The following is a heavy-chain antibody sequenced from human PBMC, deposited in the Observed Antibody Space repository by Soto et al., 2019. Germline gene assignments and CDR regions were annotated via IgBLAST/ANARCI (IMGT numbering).Heavy chain of an antibody. V-gene: IGHV3-21*01. J-gene: IGHJ6*02. CDR2: ISSSSSYI. CDR1: GFTFSSYS. CDR3: ARGDFMIVVVTNYYGMDV. Sequence: PGGSLRLSCAASGFTFSSYSMNWVRQAPGKGLEWVSSISSSSSYIYYADSVKGRFTISRDNAKNSLYLQMNSLRAEDTAVYYCARGDFMIVVVTNYYGMDVWGQGTTVTVSS. D-gene: IGHD3-22*01.